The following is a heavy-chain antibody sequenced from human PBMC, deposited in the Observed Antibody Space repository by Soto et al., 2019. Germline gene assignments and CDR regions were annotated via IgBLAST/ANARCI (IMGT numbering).Heavy chain of an antibody. Sequence: TGESLKISCKGSGYSFTSYWIGWVRQMPGKGLEWMGIIYPGDSDTRYSPSFQGQVTISADKSISTAYLQWSSLKASDTAMYYCARGRGVTMVRGVTPFYFDYGGQGTLVTVSS. V-gene: IGHV5-51*01. CDR2: IYPGDSDT. D-gene: IGHD3-10*01. CDR3: ARGRGVTMVRGVTPFYFDY. CDR1: GYSFTSYW. J-gene: IGHJ4*02.